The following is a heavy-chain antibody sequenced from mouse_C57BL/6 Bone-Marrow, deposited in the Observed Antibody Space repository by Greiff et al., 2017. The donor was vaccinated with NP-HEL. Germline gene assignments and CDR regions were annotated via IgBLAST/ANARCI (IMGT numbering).Heavy chain of an antibody. CDR2: IWSGGST. CDR1: GFSLTSYG. CDR3: ARNDYYGSSYRGGYAMDY. V-gene: IGHV2-2*01. J-gene: IGHJ4*01. Sequence: QVQLVESGPGLVQPSQSLSITCTVSGFSLTSYGVHWVRQSPGKGLEWLGVIWSGGSTDYNAAFISRLSISKDNSKSQVFFKMNSLQADDTAIYYCARNDYYGSSYRGGYAMDYWGQGTSVTVSS. D-gene: IGHD1-1*01.